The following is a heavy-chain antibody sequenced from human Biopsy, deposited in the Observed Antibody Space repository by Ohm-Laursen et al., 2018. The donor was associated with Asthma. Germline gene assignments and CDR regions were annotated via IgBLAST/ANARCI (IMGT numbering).Heavy chain of an antibody. D-gene: IGHD3-22*01. V-gene: IGHV3-53*01. CDR2: IYSGGTS. CDR3: ARGDSSNWSHYYFDY. CDR1: GFAVSRDH. Sequence: SLRLSCSATGFAVSRDHMFWVRQAPGKGLEWVSVIYSGGTSHTADSVRGRFTISRDYSKNTLYLQMHSLRAEDTAVYYCARGDSSNWSHYYFDYWGQGTLVTVSS. J-gene: IGHJ4*02.